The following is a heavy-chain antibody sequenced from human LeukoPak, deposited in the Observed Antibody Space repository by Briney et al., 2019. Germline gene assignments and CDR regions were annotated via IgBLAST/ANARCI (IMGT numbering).Heavy chain of an antibody. CDR2: WYYSGST. V-gene: IGHV4-39*01. J-gene: IGHJ4*02. Sequence: SETLSLTCTVLGGSISSNSYYWAWIRQPPGKGLEWIGSWYYSGSTYYNPSLKSRVTISVDTSKKQFSLKLSSVTAADTAVYYCASAREGYSYGRFDYWGQGTLVTVSS. D-gene: IGHD5-18*01. CDR1: GGSISSNSYY. CDR3: ASAREGYSYGRFDY.